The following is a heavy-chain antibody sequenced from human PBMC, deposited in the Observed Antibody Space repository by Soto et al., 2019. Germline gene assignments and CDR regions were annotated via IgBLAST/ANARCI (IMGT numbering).Heavy chain of an antibody. CDR1: GRSITSYY. CDR2: IYDNGIT. J-gene: IGHJ4*02. D-gene: IGHD3-22*01. V-gene: IGHV4-59*12. CDR3: ARTYDSNGYANEFDS. Sequence: QVVLQESGPGLVKSSETLSLTCSVSGRSITSYYWSWVRQPPGKGLEWIGYIYDNGITSQNPSLKSRVTMSADTSQNQFSLKLTSVTGADTAVYYCARTYDSNGYANEFDSWGQGILVTVTS.